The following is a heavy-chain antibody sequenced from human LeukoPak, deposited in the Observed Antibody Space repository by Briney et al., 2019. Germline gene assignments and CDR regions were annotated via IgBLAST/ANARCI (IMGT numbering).Heavy chain of an antibody. V-gene: IGHV3-30*02. J-gene: IGHJ3*02. CDR3: SKSRGYNYGLDACDI. D-gene: IGHD5-18*01. Sequence: GGSLRLSCAACGFTFSSFGMHWVRQAPGTGLESVAFLAYDGSSQYYADSVKGRFTISRDNSKNTLYLEMNSLRAEDTAIYYCSKSRGYNYGLDACDIWGQGTVVTVSS. CDR1: GFTFSSFG. CDR2: LAYDGSSQ.